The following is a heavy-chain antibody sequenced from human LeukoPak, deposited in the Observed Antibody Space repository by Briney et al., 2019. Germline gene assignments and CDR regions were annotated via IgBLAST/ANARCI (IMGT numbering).Heavy chain of an antibody. Sequence: GAAVKVPCKASGYTFTNFGISWVRQAPGQGLEWMGCISAYNGYTNYAQNFQGRVTMTTDTSTSTAYMELRSLSSDDTAVYYCARGHYSYYHMDVWGKGATVTVSS. J-gene: IGHJ6*03. CDR3: ARGHYSYYHMDV. V-gene: IGHV1-18*01. CDR2: ISAYNGYT. CDR1: GYTFTNFG.